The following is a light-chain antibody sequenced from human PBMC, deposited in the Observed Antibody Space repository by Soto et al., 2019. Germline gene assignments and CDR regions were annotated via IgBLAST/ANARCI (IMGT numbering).Light chain of an antibody. CDR3: QPRSNWPLT. J-gene: IGKJ4*01. CDR1: QSVSSY. CDR2: DAS. Sequence: EIVLTQSPSTLSLSPGERATLSCRASQSVSSYLAWYQQKPCQAPRLLIYDASNRATGIPARFSGIGSVTDFTLTITSLEPEDCADDYCQPRSNWPLTFGGGTKVEIK. V-gene: IGKV3-11*01.